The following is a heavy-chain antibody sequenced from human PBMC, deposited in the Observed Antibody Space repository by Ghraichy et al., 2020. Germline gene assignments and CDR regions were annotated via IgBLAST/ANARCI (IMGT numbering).Heavy chain of an antibody. V-gene: IGHV1-46*01. J-gene: IGHJ4*02. CDR2: INPSDGTR. D-gene: IGHD1-7*01. Sequence: ASVKVSCKASGYTFTTYYMHWVRQAPGQGLEWMGVINPSDGTRNYAQNFQGRVTMTRDTSTRTVYMEVSSLRSEDTAVYYCAREPHGTGFFDYWGQGTLVTVSS. CDR3: AREPHGTGFFDY. CDR1: GYTFTTYY.